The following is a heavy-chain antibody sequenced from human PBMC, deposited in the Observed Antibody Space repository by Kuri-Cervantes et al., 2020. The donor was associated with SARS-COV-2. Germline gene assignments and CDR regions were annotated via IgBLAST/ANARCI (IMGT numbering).Heavy chain of an antibody. CDR3: ATTSAMIAARPGWFDP. D-gene: IGHD6-6*01. V-gene: IGHV1-24*01. J-gene: IGHJ5*02. Sequence: ASVKVSCKVSGYTLTELSMHWVRQAPGKGLEWMGGFDPEDGETIYAQKFQGRVTMTEDTSTDTAYMELSSLRSEDTAVYYCATTSAMIAARPGWFDPWGQGTLVTVSS. CDR1: GYTLTELS. CDR2: FDPEDGET.